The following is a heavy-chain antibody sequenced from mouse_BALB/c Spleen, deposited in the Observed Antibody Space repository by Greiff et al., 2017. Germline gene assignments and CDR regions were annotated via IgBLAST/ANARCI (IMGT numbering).Heavy chain of an antibody. D-gene: IGHD1-1*01. J-gene: IGHJ3*01. Sequence: DVMLVESGGGLVQPGGSLKLSCAASGFTFSSYTMSWVRQTPEKRLEWVAYISNGGGSTYYPDTVKGRFTISRDNAKNTLYLQMSSLKSEDTAMYYCARPYYGSSPFAYWGQGTLVTVSA. V-gene: IGHV5-12-2*01. CDR1: GFTFSSYT. CDR3: ARPYYGSSPFAY. CDR2: ISNGGGST.